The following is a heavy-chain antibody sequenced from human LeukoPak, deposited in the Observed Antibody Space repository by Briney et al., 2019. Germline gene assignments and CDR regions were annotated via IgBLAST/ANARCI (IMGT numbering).Heavy chain of an antibody. CDR1: GGSISSSIHD. D-gene: IGHD2-15*01. V-gene: IGHV4-39*07. CDR2: IYYSGST. J-gene: IGHJ3*02. Sequence: SETLSLTCTVSGGSISSSIHDWGWIRQPPGKGLEWIGSIYYSGSTYYNPSLKSRVTISVDTSKNQFSLKLSSVTAADTAMYFCTRVSCGGGSCYESRGALDIWGQGTIVIASS. CDR3: TRVSCGGGSCYESRGALDI.